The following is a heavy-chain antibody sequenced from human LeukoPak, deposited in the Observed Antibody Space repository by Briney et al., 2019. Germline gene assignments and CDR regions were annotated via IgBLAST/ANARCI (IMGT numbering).Heavy chain of an antibody. CDR3: ARALYYDSSGYYSSSYYYFQH. CDR1: GYTFTSYY. J-gene: IGHJ1*01. Sequence: EASVKVSCKASGYTFTSYYLHWVRQALGQGLEWGGWINPNSGGTNYAQKFQRRVSMTRDTSISTAYMELSRLRSDDTAEYYCARALYYDSSGYYSSSYYYFQHWGQGTLVTVSS. V-gene: IGHV1-2*02. D-gene: IGHD3-22*01. CDR2: INPNSGGT.